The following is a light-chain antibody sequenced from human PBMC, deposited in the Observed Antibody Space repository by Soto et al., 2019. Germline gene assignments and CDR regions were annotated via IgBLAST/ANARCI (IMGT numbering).Light chain of an antibody. Sequence: DIQMTQSPSTLYGSVVDRFTIALRASQTISSWLAWYQQKPGKAPKLLIYKASTLKSGVPSRFSGSGSGTDFTLTISSLQPEDFATYYCLQDNSYPLTFGGGTKVDIK. CDR2: KAS. V-gene: IGKV1-5*03. CDR3: LQDNSYPLT. J-gene: IGKJ4*01. CDR1: QTISSW.